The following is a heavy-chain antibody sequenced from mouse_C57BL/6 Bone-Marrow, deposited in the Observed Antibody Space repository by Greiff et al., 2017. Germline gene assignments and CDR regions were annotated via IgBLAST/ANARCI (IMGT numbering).Heavy chain of an antibody. J-gene: IGHJ4*01. V-gene: IGHV1-7*01. CDR1: GYTFTSYW. CDR2: INPSSGYT. D-gene: IGHD1-1*01. CDR3: ARWEGLLRSMDY. Sequence: QVQLKQSGAELAKTGASVKLSCKASGYTFTSYWMHWVKQRPGQGLEWIGYINPSSGYTKYNQKFKDKATLTADKSSSTAYMQLSSLTYEDSAVXYCARWEGLLRSMDYWGQGTSVTVSS.